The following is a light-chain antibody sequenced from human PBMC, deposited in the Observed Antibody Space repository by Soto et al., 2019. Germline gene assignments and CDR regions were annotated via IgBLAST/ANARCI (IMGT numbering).Light chain of an antibody. J-gene: IGKJ1*01. CDR2: GAS. CDR1: QSVSSN. Sequence: ETVMTQSPATLSVSPGERATLSCRASQSVSSNLAWYQQKPGQAPRLLLYGASTRATGIPARFSGSGSGTEFTLTISSLQSEDFAVYFCQQYNNWPRTFGQGTKVDIK. CDR3: QQYNNWPRT. V-gene: IGKV3D-15*01.